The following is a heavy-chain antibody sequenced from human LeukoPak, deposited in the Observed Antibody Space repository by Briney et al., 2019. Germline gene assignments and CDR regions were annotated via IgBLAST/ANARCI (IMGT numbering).Heavy chain of an antibody. CDR1: GYTFTSYG. CDR3: ARVPPCSGSYDPGFDY. Sequence: ASVKVSCKASGYTFTSYGISWVRQAPGQGLEWMGWISAYNGNTNYAQKLQGRVTMTTDTSTSTAYMELRSLRSDDTAVYYCARVPPCSGSYDPGFDYWGQGTLVTVSS. J-gene: IGHJ4*02. V-gene: IGHV1-18*01. CDR2: ISAYNGNT. D-gene: IGHD1-26*01.